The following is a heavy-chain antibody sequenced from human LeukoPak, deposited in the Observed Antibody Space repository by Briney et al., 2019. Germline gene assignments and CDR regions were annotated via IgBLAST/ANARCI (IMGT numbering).Heavy chain of an antibody. Sequence: GGSLRLSCAASEFTFRNYWMTWVRLAPGKGLEWVANINYDGSEKHCVDSVKGRFNISRDNVKNSLYLQMYSLRAEDTAVYYCARDPYNRGGYAAFDIWGHGTMVTVSS. CDR2: INYDGSEK. CDR1: EFTFRNYW. D-gene: IGHD3-22*01. V-gene: IGHV3-7*01. J-gene: IGHJ3*02. CDR3: ARDPYNRGGYAAFDI.